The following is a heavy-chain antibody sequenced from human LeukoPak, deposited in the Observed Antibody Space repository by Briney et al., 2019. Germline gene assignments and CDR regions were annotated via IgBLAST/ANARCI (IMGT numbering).Heavy chain of an antibody. CDR1: GFTFSGSA. CDR2: IRRKGNNYVT. CDR3: TSGYAGNSDYYYYMDV. V-gene: IGHV3-73*01. J-gene: IGHJ6*03. Sequence: AGGSLRLPCTASGFTFSGSALHWVRQPSGKGLEWIARIRRKGNNYVTAYAASVRGRFTISRDDSETTTFLQMNSLKIEDTALYYCTSGYAGNSDYYYYMDVWGKGTTVAVSS. D-gene: IGHD2-2*01.